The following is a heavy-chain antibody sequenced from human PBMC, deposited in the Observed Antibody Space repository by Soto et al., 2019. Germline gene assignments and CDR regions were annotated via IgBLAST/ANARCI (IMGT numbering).Heavy chain of an antibody. D-gene: IGHD2-15*01. CDR1: GAPITINY. CDR2: IYYSGST. CDR3: ARDAGGPYDH. J-gene: IGHJ4*01. Sequence: SETLSLTCTVSGAPITINYWSWIRQAPGKGLEWIGYIYYSGSTTYNPSLKSRVTMSADTSKDQFSLKLNSVTAADTAVYYCARDAGGPYDHGGPEILVT. V-gene: IGHV4-59*01.